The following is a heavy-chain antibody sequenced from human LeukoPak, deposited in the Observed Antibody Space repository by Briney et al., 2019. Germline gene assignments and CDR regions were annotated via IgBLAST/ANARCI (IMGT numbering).Heavy chain of an antibody. CDR1: GFTLSSHW. CDR2: INSDGSTT. V-gene: IGHV3-74*01. J-gene: IGHJ5*02. D-gene: IGHD2-15*01. Sequence: GGSLRLSCAASGFTLSSHWMHWVRQAPGKGLVWVSRINSDGSTTKYADSVKGRFPISRDNAENTLYLQMNSLRVEDTAVYYCTRRVSATRWFDPWGQGTLVTVSS. CDR3: TRRVSATRWFDP.